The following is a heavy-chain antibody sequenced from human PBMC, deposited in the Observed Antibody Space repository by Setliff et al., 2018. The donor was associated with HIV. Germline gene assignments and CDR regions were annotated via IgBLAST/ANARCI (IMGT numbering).Heavy chain of an antibody. D-gene: IGHD3-3*01. CDR3: ARANFWSGYYGH. J-gene: IGHJ4*02. Sequence: SETLSLTCTVSGGSISSYYWGWIRQPPGKGLEWIGSIYYSGSTYYNPSLKSRVTISVDTSKNQFSLKLSSVTAADTAVYYCARANFWSGYYGHWGQGTLVTVSS. CDR1: GGSISSYY. CDR2: IYYSGST. V-gene: IGHV4-39*07.